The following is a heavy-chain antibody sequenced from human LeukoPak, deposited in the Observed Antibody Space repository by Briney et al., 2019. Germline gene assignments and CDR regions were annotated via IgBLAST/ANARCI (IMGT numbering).Heavy chain of an antibody. D-gene: IGHD1-26*01. J-gene: IGHJ3*02. V-gene: IGHV4-59*01. Sequence: PSETLSLTCSVSGDSISIYYWSWIRQPPGKGLEWIGYIYNSGSTNYNPSLKSRVTISVDTSKNQFSLKLTAADTAVYYCARHDLLSPPYSGSSNAFDIWGQGTMVTVSS. CDR1: GDSISIYY. CDR2: IYNSGST. CDR3: ARHDLLSPPYSGSSNAFDI.